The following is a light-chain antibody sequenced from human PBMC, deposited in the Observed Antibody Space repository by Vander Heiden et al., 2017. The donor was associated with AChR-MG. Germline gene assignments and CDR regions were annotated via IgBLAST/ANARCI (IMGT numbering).Light chain of an antibody. CDR1: SLRSYY. CDR2: GKN. CDR3: NSRDSSGNHLEV. V-gene: IGLV3-19*01. Sequence: SSELTQDPAVPVALGQTARTTCQGDSLRSYYANWYQQKPGQAPVLVIYGKNNRPSGIPDRFSGFNSGNTASLGITGAQAEDEADYYCNSRDSSGNHLEVFGTGTKVTVL. J-gene: IGLJ1*01.